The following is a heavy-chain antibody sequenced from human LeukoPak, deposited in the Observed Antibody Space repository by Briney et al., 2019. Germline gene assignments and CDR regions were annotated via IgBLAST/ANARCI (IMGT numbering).Heavy chain of an antibody. Sequence: PGRSLRLSCAASGFTFSSYGMHWVRQAPGKGLEWVAVISYDGSNKYYADSVKGRFTISRDNSKNTLYLQMNSLRAEDTAVYYCARDPIIAARPKNYYYYMDVWGKGTTVTVSS. D-gene: IGHD6-6*01. J-gene: IGHJ6*03. CDR2: ISYDGSNK. V-gene: IGHV3-30*03. CDR1: GFTFSSYG. CDR3: ARDPIIAARPKNYYYYMDV.